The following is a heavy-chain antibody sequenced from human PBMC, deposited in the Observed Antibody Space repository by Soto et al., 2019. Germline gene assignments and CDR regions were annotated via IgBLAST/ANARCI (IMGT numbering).Heavy chain of an antibody. D-gene: IGHD3-10*01. CDR3: ASLMSSGYYYGMDV. CDR1: GGTFSSYT. Sequence: QVQLVQSGAEVKKPGSSVKVSCKASGGTFSSYTISWGRQAPGQGLEWMGRIIPILGIANYAQKFQGRVTITADKSTSTAYMELSSLSSEDTAVYYCASLMSSGYYYGMDVRGQGTTVNVSS. CDR2: IIPILGIA. V-gene: IGHV1-69*02. J-gene: IGHJ6*02.